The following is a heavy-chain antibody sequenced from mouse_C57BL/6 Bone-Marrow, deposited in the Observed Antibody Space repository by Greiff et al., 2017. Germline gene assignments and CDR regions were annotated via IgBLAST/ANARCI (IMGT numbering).Heavy chain of an antibody. J-gene: IGHJ3*01. V-gene: IGHV5-4*01. CDR2: ISDGGSYT. CDR1: GFTFSSYA. D-gene: IGHD2-4*01. Sequence: EVQRVESGGGLVKPGGSLKLSCAASGFTFSSYAMSWVRQTPEKRLEWVATISDGGSYTYYPDNVKGRFTISRDNAKNNLYLQMSHLKSEDTAMYYCARDRDYDGGFAYWGQGTLVTVSA. CDR3: ARDRDYDGGFAY.